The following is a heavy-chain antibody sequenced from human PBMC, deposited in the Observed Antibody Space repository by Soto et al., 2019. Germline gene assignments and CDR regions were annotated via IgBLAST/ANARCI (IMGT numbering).Heavy chain of an antibody. D-gene: IGHD1-7*01. V-gene: IGHV1-3*01. CDR3: ARVGADGAGTTDYYGMDV. J-gene: IGHJ6*02. CDR1: NYTFINFG. CDR2: INAGNGNT. Sequence: ASVKVSCKASNYTFINFGISWVRQAPGQGLEWMGWINAGNGNTKYSQKFQGRVTITRDTSASTAYMELSSLRSEDTAVYYCARVGADGAGTTDYYGMDVWGQGTTVTVSS.